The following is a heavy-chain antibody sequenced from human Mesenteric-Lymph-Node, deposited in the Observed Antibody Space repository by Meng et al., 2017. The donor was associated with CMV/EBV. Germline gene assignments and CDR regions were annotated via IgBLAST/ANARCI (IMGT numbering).Heavy chain of an antibody. CDR1: GYTFTDFY. Sequence: QVQLVQSRAEVGKPGARVTVSCKASGYTFTDFYIHWVRQAPGQGLEWMGRINPNSGVSNSAQNFQGRVTMTRDTSISTAYMELGRLTSDDTAVYYCARDNVNPEGFDPWGQGTLVTVSS. D-gene: IGHD2/OR15-2a*01. CDR3: ARDNVNPEGFDP. J-gene: IGHJ5*02. V-gene: IGHV1-2*06. CDR2: INPNSGVS.